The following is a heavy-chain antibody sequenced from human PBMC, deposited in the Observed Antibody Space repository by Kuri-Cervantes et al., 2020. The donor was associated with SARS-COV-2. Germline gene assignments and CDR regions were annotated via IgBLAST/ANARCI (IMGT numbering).Heavy chain of an antibody. Sequence: GGSLRLSCAASGFTFSSYSMNWVRQAPGKGLEWVSSISSSSSYIYYADSVKGRLTISRDNAKNSLYLQMNSLRAEDTAVYYCARGKDIVVVPAAIRYYYYYYMDVWGKGTTVTVSS. V-gene: IGHV3-21*01. CDR1: GFTFSSYS. CDR3: ARGKDIVVVPAAIRYYYYYYMDV. D-gene: IGHD2-2*02. J-gene: IGHJ6*03. CDR2: ISSSSSYI.